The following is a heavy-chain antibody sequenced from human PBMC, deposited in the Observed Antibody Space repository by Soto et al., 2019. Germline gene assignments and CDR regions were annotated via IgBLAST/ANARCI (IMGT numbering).Heavy chain of an antibody. D-gene: IGHD2-21*02. CDR3: ARRRYCGVDCYNKFYYGMDV. V-gene: IGHV1-69*02. J-gene: IGHJ6*02. CDR1: GSTFSSYT. Sequence: QVQLVQSGAEVRKPGSSVEVSCMASGSTFSSYTVNWVRQAPGQGLEWIGRIIPVLGVTHYARSFQGRVTITADRSRXTXYLXPTSLTSEDTAVYYCARRRYCGVDCYNKFYYGMDVWGQGTTVTVSS. CDR2: IIPVLGVT.